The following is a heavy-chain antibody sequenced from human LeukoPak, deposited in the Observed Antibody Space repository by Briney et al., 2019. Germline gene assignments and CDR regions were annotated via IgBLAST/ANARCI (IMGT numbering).Heavy chain of an antibody. V-gene: IGHV3-23*01. Sequence: GGSLGLSCAASEFHGLGPLGSRKGAGVGLNYYADSVKGRFTISRDNSKNTLYLQMNSLRTEDTAVYFCAKFEGATIPGWFNDWGQGILVTVSS. J-gene: IGHJ4*02. D-gene: IGHD6-19*01. CDR3: AKFEGATIPGWFND. CDR1: EF.